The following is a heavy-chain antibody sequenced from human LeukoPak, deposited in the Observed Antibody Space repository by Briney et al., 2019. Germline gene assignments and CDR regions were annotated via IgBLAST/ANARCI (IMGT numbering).Heavy chain of an antibody. CDR1: GYTFTGYY. CDR2: INPNSGGT. D-gene: IGHD6-13*01. V-gene: IGHV1-2*02. Sequence: ASVKDSCKASGYTFTGYYMHWVRQTPGQGLEWMGWINPNSGGTNYAQKFQGRVTMTRDTSISTAYMELSRLRSDDTAVYYCARDRVAAAGSLRYYFDYWGQGTLVTVSS. J-gene: IGHJ4*02. CDR3: ARDRVAAAGSLRYYFDY.